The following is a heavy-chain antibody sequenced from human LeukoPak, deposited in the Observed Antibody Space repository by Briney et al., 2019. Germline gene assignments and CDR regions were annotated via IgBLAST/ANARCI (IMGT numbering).Heavy chain of an antibody. CDR1: GYTFTSYY. D-gene: IGHD3-10*01. J-gene: IGHJ6*03. Sequence: ASVKVSCKASGYTFTSYYTHWVRRAPGQGLEGMGLINPSGGGTTYAPKFQGRVTMNRDTSTSTVYMELSSLTSDDTAVYYCARNGVGSGSYEPASYFYYMDVWGKGTTVTVSS. V-gene: IGHV1-46*01. CDR2: INPSGGGT. CDR3: ARNGVGSGSYEPASYFYYMDV.